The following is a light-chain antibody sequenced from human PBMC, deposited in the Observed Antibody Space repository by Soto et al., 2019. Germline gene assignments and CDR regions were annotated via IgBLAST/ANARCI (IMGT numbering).Light chain of an antibody. CDR3: LQFDSSLT. CDR2: ATS. CDR1: QSVSSSF. V-gene: IGKV3-20*01. Sequence: EILLTQSPATLSLSPGEGATLSCRASQSVSSSFLAWYQQQPGQAPRLLIYATSRRAPGIPDRFSGSGSGTDFTLTISRLEPEDFAVYYCLQFDSSLTFGQGTKVEIK. J-gene: IGKJ1*01.